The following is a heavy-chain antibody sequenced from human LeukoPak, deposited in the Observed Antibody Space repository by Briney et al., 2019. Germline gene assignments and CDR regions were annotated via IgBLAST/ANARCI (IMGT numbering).Heavy chain of an antibody. CDR1: GFTFSSYA. CDR2: IKTDGSEK. J-gene: IGHJ5*02. Sequence: GGSLRLSCAASGFTFSSYAMSWVRQAPGKGLEWVADIKTDGSEKYYVDSVKGRFTISRDNAKNSLYLQMNSLRAEDTAVYYCARDYTGYFPWGQGTLVIVSS. CDR3: ARDYTGYFP. D-gene: IGHD3-9*01. V-gene: IGHV3-7*03.